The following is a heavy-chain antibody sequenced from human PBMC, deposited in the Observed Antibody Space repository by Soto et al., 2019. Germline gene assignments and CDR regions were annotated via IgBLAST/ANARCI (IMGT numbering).Heavy chain of an antibody. CDR2: IWYDGSNR. CDR1: GFIFSSYG. CDR3: ARDYNGDYHYDL. Sequence: QVQLVESGGGVVQPGRSLRLSCAASGFIFSSYGMHWVRQAPGKGLEWVAVIWYDGSNRYYADSVKGRFTISRDNSKNTLYLQMNSLRAEDTAVYYCARDYNGDYHYDLWGRGTLVTVSS. J-gene: IGHJ2*01. V-gene: IGHV3-33*01. D-gene: IGHD4-17*01.